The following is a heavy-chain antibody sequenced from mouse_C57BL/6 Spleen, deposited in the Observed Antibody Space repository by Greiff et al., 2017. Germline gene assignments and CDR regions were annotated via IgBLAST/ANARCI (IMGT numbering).Heavy chain of an antibody. J-gene: IGHJ2*01. CDR3: ARRGFYYGSFDY. Sequence: VQLQQSGPELVKPGASVKISCKASGYAFSSSWMNWVKQRPGKGLEWIGRIYPGDGDTNYNGKFKGKATLTADKSSSTAYMQLSSLTSEDSAVYVCARRGFYYGSFDYWGQGTTLTVSS. CDR1: GYAFSSSW. CDR2: IYPGDGDT. V-gene: IGHV1-82*01. D-gene: IGHD1-1*01.